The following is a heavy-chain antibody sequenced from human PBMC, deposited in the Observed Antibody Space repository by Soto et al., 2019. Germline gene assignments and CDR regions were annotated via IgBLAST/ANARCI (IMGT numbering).Heavy chain of an antibody. Sequence: EVQLLESGGGLVQPGGSLRLSCAASGFPFSSYAMSWVRHAPDKGLEWVSAIGFTGDSTFYADSVKGRFTISRDNSKNTLYLQMNSPRAEDTAVYFCARRFSSSSFYFDYWGQGTLVTVSS. D-gene: IGHD6-6*01. CDR2: IGFTGDST. J-gene: IGHJ4*02. CDR1: GFPFSSYA. CDR3: ARRFSSSSFYFDY. V-gene: IGHV3-23*01.